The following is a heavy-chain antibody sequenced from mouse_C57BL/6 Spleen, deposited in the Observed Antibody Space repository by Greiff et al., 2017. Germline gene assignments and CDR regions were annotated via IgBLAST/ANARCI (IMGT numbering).Heavy chain of an antibody. V-gene: IGHV5-12*01. CDR1: GFTFSDYY. CDR2: ISNGGGST. Sequence: EVKLMESGGGLVQPGGSLKLSCAASGFTFSDYYMYWVRQTPEKRLEWVAYISNGGGSTYYPDTVKGRFTITRDNATNTLYLHMSRLKSEDTAMYYCARRGGDYAMDYWGQGTSVTVSS. CDR3: ARRGGDYAMDY. J-gene: IGHJ4*01.